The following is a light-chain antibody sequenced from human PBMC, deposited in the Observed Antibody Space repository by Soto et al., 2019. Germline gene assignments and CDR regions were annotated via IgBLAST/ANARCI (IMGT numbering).Light chain of an antibody. CDR1: QSVSSSY. J-gene: IGKJ1*01. CDR2: GAY. V-gene: IGKV3-20*01. Sequence: EIVFTQSPGTLSVSPGERGTLSCRGSQSVSSSYLAWYQQKPGQAPRLLIYGAYSRATGIPDGFSGSGSGTDITPTIRRLEPEDFAVYYCQQYGSSYPWTFGQGTKVDIK. CDR3: QQYGSSYPWT.